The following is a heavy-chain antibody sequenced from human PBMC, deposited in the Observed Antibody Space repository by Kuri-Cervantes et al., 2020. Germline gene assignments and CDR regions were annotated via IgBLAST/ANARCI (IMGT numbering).Heavy chain of an antibody. D-gene: IGHD3-16*01. CDR1: GGSISSYY. Sequence: SETLSLTCTVSGGSISSYYWSWIRQPPGKGLEWIGYIYYSGSTNYNPSLKSRVTISVDTSKNQFSLKLSSVTAADTAVYYCARRGEDYYYYYYMDVWGKGTTVTVSS. J-gene: IGHJ6*03. CDR2: IYYSGST. CDR3: ARRGEDYYYYYYMDV. V-gene: IGHV4-59*08.